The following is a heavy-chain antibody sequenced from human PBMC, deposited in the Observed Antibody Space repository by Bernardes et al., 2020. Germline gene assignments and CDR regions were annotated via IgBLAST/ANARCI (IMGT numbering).Heavy chain of an antibody. Sequence: SVQVSCKASGSPFASYSFNWVRQAPGQGLEWLGGITPLFATPTYAQKFHGRVTLTADQSTSTLYMDLSGLRSDDSAVDYCARDDGGNLGAFDVWGQGTMVTVSS. CDR1: GSPFASYS. V-gene: IGHV1-69*13. D-gene: IGHD4-17*01. CDR2: ITPLFATP. J-gene: IGHJ3*01. CDR3: ARDDGGNLGAFDV.